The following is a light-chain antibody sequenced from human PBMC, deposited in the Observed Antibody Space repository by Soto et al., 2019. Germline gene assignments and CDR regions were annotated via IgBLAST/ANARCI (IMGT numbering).Light chain of an antibody. J-gene: IGKJ4*01. Sequence: EIVLTQSPGTLSLSPGERATLSCRVSQSVAGSYLAWYQQKPGQAPRLLIYGASSRATGIPDRFSGSGSGTDFTLTISRLEPEDFAVYYCQQYGSSPQIFGGGTKVEIK. V-gene: IGKV3-20*01. CDR1: QSVAGSY. CDR3: QQYGSSPQI. CDR2: GAS.